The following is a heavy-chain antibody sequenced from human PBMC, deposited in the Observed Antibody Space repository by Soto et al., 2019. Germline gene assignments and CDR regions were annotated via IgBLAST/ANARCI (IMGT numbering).Heavy chain of an antibody. D-gene: IGHD3-22*01. CDR2: ISGSGGST. CDR3: AKDQRYYYDSSGYYLR. J-gene: IGHJ4*02. Sequence: PGGSLRLSCAASGFTFSSYAMSCVRQAPGKGLEWVSAISGSGGSTYYADSVKGRFTISRDNSKNTLYLQMNSLRAEDTAVYYCAKDQRYYYDSSGYYLRWGQGTLVTVSS. CDR1: GFTFSSYA. V-gene: IGHV3-23*01.